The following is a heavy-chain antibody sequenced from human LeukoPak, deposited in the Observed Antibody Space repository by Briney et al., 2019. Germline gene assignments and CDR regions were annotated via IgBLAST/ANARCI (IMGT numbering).Heavy chain of an antibody. CDR1: GYTFTGYY. V-gene: IGHV1-2*06. D-gene: IGHD6-19*01. CDR3: ARADSDIAVVGTPPLLLDY. J-gene: IGHJ4*02. CDR2: INPNSGGT. Sequence: ASVKVSCXASGYTFTGYYMHWVRQAPGQGLEWMGRINPNSGGTNYAQKFQGRVTITRDTSISTAYTELSRLRYDDTAVYYCARADSDIAVVGTPPLLLDYWGQGTLVTVSS.